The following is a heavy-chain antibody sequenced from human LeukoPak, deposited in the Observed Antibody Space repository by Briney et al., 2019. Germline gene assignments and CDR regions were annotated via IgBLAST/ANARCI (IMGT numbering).Heavy chain of an antibody. CDR2: ISYDGSNK. CDR1: GFTFSSYG. J-gene: IGHJ3*02. CDR3: AKDLRPFKALGAFDI. Sequence: GGSLRLSCAASGFTFSSYGMHWVRQAPGKGLEWVAVISYDGSNKYYADSVKGRFTISRDNSKNTLYLQMNSLRAEDKAVYYCAKDLRPFKALGAFDIWGQGTMVTVSS. V-gene: IGHV3-30*18.